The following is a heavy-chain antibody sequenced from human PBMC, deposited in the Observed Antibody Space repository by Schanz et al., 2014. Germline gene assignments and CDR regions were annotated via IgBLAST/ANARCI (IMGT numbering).Heavy chain of an antibody. V-gene: IGHV3-21*01. J-gene: IGHJ6*02. D-gene: IGHD3-10*01. CDR3: ARSGVDV. Sequence: EVQLVESGGCLVQPGGSLRLSCAASGFTFDDHAMHWVRQVPGKGLEWVSCITGGSTTYTYYADSVRGRFTISRDNAKSSVYLQMNSLRAEDTAVYYCARSGVDVWGQGTTVTVSS. CDR2: ITGGSTTYT. CDR1: GFTFDDHA.